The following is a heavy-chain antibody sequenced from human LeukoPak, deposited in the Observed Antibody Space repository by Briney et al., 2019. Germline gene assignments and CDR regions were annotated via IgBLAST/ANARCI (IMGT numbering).Heavy chain of an antibody. CDR2: IYYSGST. D-gene: IGHD6-13*01. V-gene: IGHV4-39*07. CDR3: ARGLEGLYSSSWYEAVY. CDR1: GGSISSSSYY. Sequence: SETLSLTCTVSGGSISSSSYYWGWIRQPPGKGLEWIGSIYYSGSTHYNPSLKSRVTIPVDTSKNQFSLKLSSVTAADTAVYYCARGLEGLYSSSWYEAVYWGQGTLVTVSS. J-gene: IGHJ4*02.